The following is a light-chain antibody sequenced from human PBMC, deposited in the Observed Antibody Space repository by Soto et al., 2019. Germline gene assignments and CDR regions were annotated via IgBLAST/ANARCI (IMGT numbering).Light chain of an antibody. CDR3: SSYTSSSTVI. CDR2: EVT. CDR1: SSDVGGYDY. Sequence: QSALTQPASVSGSPGQSITIFCTGSSSDVGGYDYVSWYQQHPGKAPKLMIYEVTNRPSGVSIRFSGSKSRNTASLTVSGLQAEDEADYYCSSYTSSSTVIFGGGTKLTVL. J-gene: IGLJ2*01. V-gene: IGLV2-14*01.